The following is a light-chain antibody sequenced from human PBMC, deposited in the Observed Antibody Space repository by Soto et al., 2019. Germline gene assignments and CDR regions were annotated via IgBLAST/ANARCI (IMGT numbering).Light chain of an antibody. Sequence: QPVLTQSPSASASLGASVKLTCTLSSGHSTYAIAWHQQQPEKGPRYLMKLNSDGSHSKGDGIPDRFSGSSSGAERYLTISSLQSEDEADYYCQIWDIGIQVIFGGGSKLTVL. J-gene: IGLJ2*01. CDR3: QIWDIGIQVI. CDR2: LNSDGSH. CDR1: SGHSTYA. V-gene: IGLV4-69*01.